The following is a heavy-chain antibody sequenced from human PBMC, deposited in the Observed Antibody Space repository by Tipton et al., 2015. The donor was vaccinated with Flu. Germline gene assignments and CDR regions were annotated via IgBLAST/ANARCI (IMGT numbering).Heavy chain of an antibody. CDR1: GYTFTSYY. J-gene: IGHJ4*02. Sequence: QLVQSGAEVKKPGASVKVSCKASGYTFTSYYLHWVRQAPGQGLEWMGLVNPTGGSTSYAQKFQGRVTMTRDTSTSTVYTELSSLRSEDTAVYYCAGGAGYTTSYALRDWGQGTLVTVSS. CDR3: AGGAGYTTSYALRD. CDR2: VNPTGGST. D-gene: IGHD6-13*01. V-gene: IGHV1-46*01.